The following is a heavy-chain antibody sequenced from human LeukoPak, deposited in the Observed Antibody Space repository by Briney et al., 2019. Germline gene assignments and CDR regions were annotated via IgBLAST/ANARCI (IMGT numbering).Heavy chain of an antibody. CDR3: ARGFLRTSYYYYYMDV. J-gene: IGHJ6*03. V-gene: IGHV4-4*02. CDR2: INHSGST. Sequence: PSETLSLTCAVSGGSISSSNWWSWVRQPPGKGLEWIGEINHSGSTNYNPSLKSRVTISVDTSKNQFSLKLSSVTAADTAVYYCARGFLRTSYYYYYMDVWGKGTTVTVSS. D-gene: IGHD1-14*01. CDR1: GGSISSSNW.